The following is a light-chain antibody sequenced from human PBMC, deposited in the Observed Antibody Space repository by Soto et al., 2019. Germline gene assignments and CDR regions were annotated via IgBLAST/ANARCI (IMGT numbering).Light chain of an antibody. CDR2: GAS. CDR3: QQYSTSPRLT. Sequence: EIVLTQSPGTLSWSLGERATLSCRASQSVSQYLAWYQQKPGQAPRLLIYGASSRANGIPDRFSGRGSGTDFSITINGLEHADFAVYYCQQYSTSPRLTFGPGTKVDI. CDR1: QSVSQY. V-gene: IGKV3-20*01. J-gene: IGKJ3*01.